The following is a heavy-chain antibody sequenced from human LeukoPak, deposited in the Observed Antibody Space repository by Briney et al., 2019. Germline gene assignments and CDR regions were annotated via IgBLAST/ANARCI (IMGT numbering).Heavy chain of an antibody. CDR1: GGSISSSSYY. CDR3: ARLQNWFDP. J-gene: IGHJ5*02. V-gene: IGHV4-39*01. Sequence: SETLSLTCTVSGGSISSSSYYWGWIRQPPGKGLEWIGSIYYSGSTYYNPSLKSRVTISVDTSKNQFSLKLSSVTAADTAVYYCARLQNWFDPWGQGTLVTVSS. CDR2: IYYSGST.